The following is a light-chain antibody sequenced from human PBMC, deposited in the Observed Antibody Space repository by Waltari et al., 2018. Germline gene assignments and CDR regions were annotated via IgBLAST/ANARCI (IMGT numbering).Light chain of an antibody. V-gene: IGLV1-47*01. Sequence: QSVLTQPPPASVTPGQRVTISCSGSSSNIGNNYVNWYHQVPGTAPKLLIYRNNQRPSGVPDRVSGSKSGTSASLAISGLRSEDEGDYYCAAWDDSLSGVVFGGGTKLT. CDR1: SSNIGNNY. CDR3: AAWDDSLSGVV. J-gene: IGLJ2*01. CDR2: RNN.